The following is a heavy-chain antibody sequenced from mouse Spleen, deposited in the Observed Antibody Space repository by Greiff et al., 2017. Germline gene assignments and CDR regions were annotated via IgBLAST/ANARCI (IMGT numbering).Heavy chain of an antibody. CDR2: IYPGSGST. CDR3: ARRGDKDWYFDV. CDR1: GYTFTSYW. J-gene: IGHJ1*01. V-gene: IGHV1-55*01. Sequence: QVQLQQSGAELVKPGASVKMSCKASGYTFTSYWITWVKQRPGQGLEWIGDIYPGSGSTNYNEKFKSKATLTVDTSSSTAYMQLSSLTSEDSAVYYCARRGDKDWYFDVWGAGTTVTVSS.